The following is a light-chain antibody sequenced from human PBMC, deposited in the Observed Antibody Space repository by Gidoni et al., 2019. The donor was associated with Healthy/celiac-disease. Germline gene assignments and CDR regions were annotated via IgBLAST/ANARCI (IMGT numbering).Light chain of an antibody. Sequence: QSALTQPASVSGSPAQSITISCTGTSSDVGSYNLVSWYQQHPGKAPNLMIYEVSKRPSGVSNRFSGSKSGNTASLTISGLQAEDEADYYCCSYAGSSTSVVFGGGTKLTVL. V-gene: IGLV2-23*02. CDR1: SSDVGSYNL. CDR3: CSYAGSSTSVV. J-gene: IGLJ2*01. CDR2: EVS.